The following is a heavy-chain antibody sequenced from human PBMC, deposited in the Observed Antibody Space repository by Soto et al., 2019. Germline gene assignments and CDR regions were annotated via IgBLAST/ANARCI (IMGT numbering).Heavy chain of an antibody. Sequence: QVQLQESGPGLVRPSQTLSLTCRVSGGSISSSNYYWTWIRQPPGNGLEWIGYIDYSGNTYYNPSLRSRVTISVDTSENQFSLTLTSMTAADTAVYYCARELTGYRYGPGEVYWGQGTLITVSS. V-gene: IGHV4-30-4*01. CDR1: GGSISSSNYY. CDR3: ARELTGYRYGPGEVY. CDR2: IDYSGNT. J-gene: IGHJ4*02. D-gene: IGHD5-18*01.